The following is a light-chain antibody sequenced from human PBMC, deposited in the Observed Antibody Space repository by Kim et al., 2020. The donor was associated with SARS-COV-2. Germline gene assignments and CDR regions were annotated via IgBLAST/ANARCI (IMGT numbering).Light chain of an antibody. CDR1: QDISKY. J-gene: IGKJ5*01. CDR2: EAS. CDR3: QHYDNLPPA. Sequence: GFVGDRVTITCQASQDISKYLIWYQQKPGKAPKLLIYEASNLETGVPSRFSGNGSGTDFTFTISSLQPEDIATYYCQHYDNLPPAFGQGTRLEIK. V-gene: IGKV1-33*01.